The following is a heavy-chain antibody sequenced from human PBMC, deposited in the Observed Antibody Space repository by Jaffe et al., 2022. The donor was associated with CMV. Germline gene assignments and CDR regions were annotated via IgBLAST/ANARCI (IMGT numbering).Heavy chain of an antibody. CDR2: ISGGGNFT. CDR1: GLTFSTYA. D-gene: IGHD2-15*01. CDR3: AKDRYCNDATCYGELFDY. J-gene: IGHJ4*02. V-gene: IGHV3-23*04. Sequence: EVQLVESGGGLVQPGGSQRLSCAASGLTFSTYAMSWVRQAPGKGLEWVSGISGGGNFTYYADSVKGRFTISRDNSKNTLYLQMNSLRAEDTAVYYCAKDRYCNDATCYGELFDYWGQGTLVTVSS.